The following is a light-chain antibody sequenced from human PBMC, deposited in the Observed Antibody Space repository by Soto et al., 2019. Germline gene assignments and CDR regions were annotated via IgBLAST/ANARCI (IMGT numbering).Light chain of an antibody. CDR1: QSISSW. CDR2: KAS. J-gene: IGKJ4*01. Sequence: DIQMTQSPSTLSASVGDRVTITCLASQSISSWLAWYQQKPGKATNLMIYKASSLESGVSSRFSGSGSGTEFTLTISSLQPDDLADYYCQQYSSTYLLTFGGGTKVDIK. V-gene: IGKV1-5*03. CDR3: QQYSSTYLLT.